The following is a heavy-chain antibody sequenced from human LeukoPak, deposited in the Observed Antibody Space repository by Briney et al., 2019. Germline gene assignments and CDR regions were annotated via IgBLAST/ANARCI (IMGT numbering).Heavy chain of an antibody. J-gene: IGHJ5*02. CDR2: INYSGST. Sequence: PSETLSLTCSVSHESISHTTYYWGWIRQPPGKGLEWIGSINYSGSTYYNPSLKSRVTISVDTSKNQFSLKLSSVTAADTAVCYCARDAWGVRIAARPIDWFDPWGQGTLVTVSS. CDR1: HESISHTTYY. D-gene: IGHD6-6*01. V-gene: IGHV4-39*07. CDR3: ARDAWGVRIAARPIDWFDP.